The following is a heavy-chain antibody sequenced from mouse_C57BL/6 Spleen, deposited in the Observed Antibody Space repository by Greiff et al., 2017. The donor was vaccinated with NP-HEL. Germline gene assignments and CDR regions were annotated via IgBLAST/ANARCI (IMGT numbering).Heavy chain of an antibody. CDR1: GFSLTSYG. D-gene: IGHD2-1*01. CDR3: ARHSLYGNGAMDY. V-gene: IGHV2-6-1*01. Sequence: VQLQQSGPGLVAPSQSLSLTCTVSGFSLTSYGVHWVRQPPGKGLEWLVVIWSDGSTTYNSALKSRLSISKDNSKSQVFLKMNSLLTDDTAMYYCARHSLYGNGAMDYWGQGTSVTVSS. J-gene: IGHJ4*01. CDR2: IWSDGST.